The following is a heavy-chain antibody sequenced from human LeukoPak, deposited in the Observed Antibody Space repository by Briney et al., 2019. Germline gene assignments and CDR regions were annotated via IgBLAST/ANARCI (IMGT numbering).Heavy chain of an antibody. V-gene: IGHV4-4*07. CDR3: ARDEFWSGYNTGDAFDI. Sequence: SSETLSLTCTVFGGSISFYYWNWIRQTAGKGLEWIGRIHTSGNTNYNPSLKSRVTMSVDTSKNQFSLKLSSVTAADTAVYYCARDEFWSGYNTGDAFDIWGQGTMVTVSS. CDR2: IHTSGNT. J-gene: IGHJ3*02. D-gene: IGHD3-3*01. CDR1: GGSISFYY.